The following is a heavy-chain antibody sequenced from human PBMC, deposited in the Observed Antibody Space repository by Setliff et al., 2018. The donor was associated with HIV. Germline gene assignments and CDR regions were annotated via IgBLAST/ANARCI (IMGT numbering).Heavy chain of an antibody. D-gene: IGHD3-10*01. Sequence: ASVKFSCKASGYTFTSYGISWVRQAPGQGLEWMGWISAYNGNTNYAQKLQGRVTMTTDTSTTTAFMELRSLKADDTGIYYCSRSGVPPYYYYGMDVWGQGTTVTAP. V-gene: IGHV1-18*01. CDR2: ISAYNGNT. CDR3: SRSGVPPYYYYGMDV. CDR1: GYTFTSYG. J-gene: IGHJ6*02.